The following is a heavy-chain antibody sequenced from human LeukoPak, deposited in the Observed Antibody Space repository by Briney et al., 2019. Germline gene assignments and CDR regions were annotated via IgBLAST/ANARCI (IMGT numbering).Heavy chain of an antibody. CDR2: IRYDGSNK. D-gene: IGHD3-10*01. Sequence: GGSLRLSCAASGFTFSSYGMHWVRQAPGKGLEWVAFIRYDGSNKYYADPVKGRFTISRDNSKNTLYLQMNSLRAEDTAVYYCAKEYYYGSGSYYQGEFDYWGQGTLVTVSS. V-gene: IGHV3-30*02. J-gene: IGHJ4*02. CDR1: GFTFSSYG. CDR3: AKEYYYGSGSYYQGEFDY.